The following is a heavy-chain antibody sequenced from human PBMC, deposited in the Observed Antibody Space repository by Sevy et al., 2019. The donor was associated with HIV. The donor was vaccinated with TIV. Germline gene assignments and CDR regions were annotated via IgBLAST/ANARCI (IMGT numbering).Heavy chain of an antibody. Sequence: GGSLRLSCAASGFTFSKYGMHWVRQAPGKGLEWVALIWYDGSNKYYADSVKGRFTISRDNSKNTLYLQMNSLRAEDTAVYYCARSRSYYDFWSGYGGYFDYWGQGTLVTVSS. J-gene: IGHJ4*02. CDR2: IWYDGSNK. D-gene: IGHD3-3*01. V-gene: IGHV3-33*01. CDR1: GFTFSKYG. CDR3: ARSRSYYDFWSGYGGYFDY.